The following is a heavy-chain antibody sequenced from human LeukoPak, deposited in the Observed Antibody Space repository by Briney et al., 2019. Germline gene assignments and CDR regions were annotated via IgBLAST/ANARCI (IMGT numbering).Heavy chain of an antibody. J-gene: IGHJ4*02. Sequence: GGSLRLSCVASGFTFSSYAMTWVRQAPGKGLEWVSAISGSGSTYYADSVKGRFTISRDDSRNTLSLQMNSLRVEDTAVYYCARDLAWGAFDYWGQGILVAVSS. D-gene: IGHD7-27*01. CDR3: ARDLAWGAFDY. CDR2: ISGSGST. V-gene: IGHV3-23*01. CDR1: GFTFSSYA.